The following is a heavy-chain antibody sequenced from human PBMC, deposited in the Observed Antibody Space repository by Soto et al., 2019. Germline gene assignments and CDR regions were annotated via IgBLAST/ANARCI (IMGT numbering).Heavy chain of an antibody. J-gene: IGHJ4*02. CDR2: IGDSPSYQ. D-gene: IGHD3-22*01. CDR1: GFSFSSHS. Sequence: EVQLVESGGGLVKPGGSLRLSCAASGFSFSSHSMNWVRQAPGKGLEWVSSIGDSPSYQYYADSVKGRFTISRDNAKNSLYLQMNSLRAEDTAVYYCARDQRLLRPGYSDYWGQGTLVTVSS. V-gene: IGHV3-21*01. CDR3: ARDQRLLRPGYSDY.